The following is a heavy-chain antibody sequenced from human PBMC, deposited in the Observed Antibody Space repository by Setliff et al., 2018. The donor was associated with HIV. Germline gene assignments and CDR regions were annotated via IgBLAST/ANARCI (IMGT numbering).Heavy chain of an antibody. V-gene: IGHV1-3*01. Sequence: ASVKVSCKASGYTFSNYAIHWLRQAPGQRLEWMGWINAGNGNTKNSQKFQGRLTITRDTSASTAYMELSGLRAEDTAVYFCAKDPSPGQWPLFYFDYWGQGTLVTSPQ. CDR2: INAGNGNT. CDR3: AKDPSPGQWPLFYFDY. D-gene: IGHD6-19*01. CDR1: GYTFSNYA. J-gene: IGHJ4*02.